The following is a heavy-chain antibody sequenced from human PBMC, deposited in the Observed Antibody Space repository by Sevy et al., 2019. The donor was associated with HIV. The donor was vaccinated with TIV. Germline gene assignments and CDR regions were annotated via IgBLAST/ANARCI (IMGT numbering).Heavy chain of an antibody. CDR1: GFTFSNYW. CDR2: IKQDGSEK. Sequence: GGSLRLSCTASGFTFSNYWMSWVRQAPGKGLEWVANIKQDGSEKYYAGSVEGRFSISRDNAKNSLFLQMNRLRAEDAGIYYCATDAGDGYNLNYYYNYAMDVWGQGTTVTVSS. CDR3: ATDAGDGYNLNYYYNYAMDV. J-gene: IGHJ6*02. D-gene: IGHD5-12*01. V-gene: IGHV3-7*03.